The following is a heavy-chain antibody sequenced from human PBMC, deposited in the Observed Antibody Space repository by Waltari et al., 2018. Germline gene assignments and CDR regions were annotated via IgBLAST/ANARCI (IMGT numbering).Heavy chain of an antibody. CDR2: IIPSVGTA. CDR3: ARDLYEAAAGTYYGMDV. D-gene: IGHD6-13*01. V-gene: IGHV1-69*01. J-gene: IGHJ6*02. CDR1: GGTFSSYA. Sequence: QVQLVQSGAEVKKPGSSVKVSCKASGGTFSSYAISWVRQAPGQGLEWMGGIIPSVGTANYAQKVQGRVTITADESTSTAYMELSSMRSEDTAVYYCARDLYEAAAGTYYGMDVWGQGTTVTVSS.